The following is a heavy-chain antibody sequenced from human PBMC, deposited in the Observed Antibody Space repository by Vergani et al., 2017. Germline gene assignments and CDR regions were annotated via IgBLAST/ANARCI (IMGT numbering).Heavy chain of an antibody. Sequence: EAQLVESGGGLVQPGRSLRLSCAASGFTFDDYAMHWVRQAPGKGLEWVSGISWNSGSIGYADSVKGRFTISRDNAKNSLYLQMNSLRAEDTALYYCAKGDGYSSSSGAFDIWGQGTMVTVSS. CDR1: GFTFDDYA. CDR2: ISWNSGSI. CDR3: AKGDGYSSSSGAFDI. V-gene: IGHV3-9*01. J-gene: IGHJ3*02. D-gene: IGHD6-6*01.